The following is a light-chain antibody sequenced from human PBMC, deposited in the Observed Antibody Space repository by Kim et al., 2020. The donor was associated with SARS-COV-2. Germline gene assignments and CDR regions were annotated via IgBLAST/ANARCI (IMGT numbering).Light chain of an antibody. Sequence: ASVGDRVTITCRASQDIRKDLGWYQQNPGRAPKRLIYGASSLQSGVPSRCSGSGSGTEFTLTISSLQPEDFATYFCLQHNTYPITFGQGTRRGIK. J-gene: IGKJ5*01. CDR1: QDIRKD. V-gene: IGKV1-17*01. CDR2: GAS. CDR3: LQHNTYPIT.